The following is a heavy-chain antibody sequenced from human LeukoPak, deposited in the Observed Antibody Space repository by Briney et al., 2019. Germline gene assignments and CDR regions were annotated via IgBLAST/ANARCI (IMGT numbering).Heavy chain of an antibody. D-gene: IGHD1-26*01. V-gene: IGHV4-59*01. CDR1: GGSFSGYY. CDR3: ARFSPSGSYYAFDI. CDR2: IYYSGST. Sequence: SETLSLTCAVYGGSFSGYYWSWIRQPPGKGLEWIGYIYYSGSTNYNPSLKSRVTISVDTSKNQFSLKLGSVTAADTAVYYCARFSPSGSYYAFDIWGQGTMVTVSS. J-gene: IGHJ3*02.